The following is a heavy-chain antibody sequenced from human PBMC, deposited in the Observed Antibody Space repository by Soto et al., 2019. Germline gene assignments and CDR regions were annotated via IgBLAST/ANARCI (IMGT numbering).Heavy chain of an antibody. CDR3: ARDLSWGSNWYYYMDV. Sequence: GGSLRLSCAASGFTFSSYAMKWVRQAPGKGLEWVSLIGESGAPTYYADSVKGRFTVSRDNAGNTLFLEMNSLRAEDTAVYYCARDLSWGSNWYYYMDVWGKGTTVTVSS. V-gene: IGHV3-23*01. CDR1: GFTFSSYA. D-gene: IGHD7-27*01. CDR2: IGESGAPT. J-gene: IGHJ6*03.